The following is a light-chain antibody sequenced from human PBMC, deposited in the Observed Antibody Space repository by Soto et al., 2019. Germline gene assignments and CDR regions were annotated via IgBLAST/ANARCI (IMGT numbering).Light chain of an antibody. Sequence: DIQMTQSPSTLSASVGDGVTITCRASQSVSSSLAWYQQKPGKAPNLLIYKASSLESGVPSRFSGSGSGAEFTLTISSLQPDDFATYYCLQYNSYPFTFGGGTKVEIK. J-gene: IGKJ4*01. CDR2: KAS. CDR1: QSVSSS. CDR3: LQYNSYPFT. V-gene: IGKV1-5*03.